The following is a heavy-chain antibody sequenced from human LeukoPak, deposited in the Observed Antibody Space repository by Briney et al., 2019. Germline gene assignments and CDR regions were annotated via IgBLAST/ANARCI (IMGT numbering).Heavy chain of an antibody. CDR3: ARGGAGSAYYGWDFFRFDY. D-gene: IGHD4-17*01. J-gene: IGHJ4*02. Sequence: ASVKVSCKASGYTFTSYDINWVRQATGQGLEWMGWINPHNGGAKYADRLQGRVTMTRDTSIGTAYMELSRLRSDDTAVYYCARGGAGSAYYGWDFFRFDYWGQGTLVTVSS. CDR1: GYTFTSYD. V-gene: IGHV1-2*02. CDR2: INPHNGGA.